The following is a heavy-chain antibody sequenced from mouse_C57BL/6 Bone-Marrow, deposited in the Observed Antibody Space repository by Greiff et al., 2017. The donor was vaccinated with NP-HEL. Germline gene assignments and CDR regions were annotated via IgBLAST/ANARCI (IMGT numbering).Heavy chain of an antibody. D-gene: IGHD1-1*01. CDR3: ARHGILQTWLAY. Sequence: EVKLVESGGDLVKPGGSLKLSCAASGFTFSSYGMSWVRQTPDKRLEWVATISSGGSYTYYPASVKGRFTISRDNAKNTLYLQMSSLKSEDTAMYYCARHGILQTWLAYWGQGTLVTVSA. CDR2: ISSGGSYT. J-gene: IGHJ3*01. V-gene: IGHV5-6*01. CDR1: GFTFSSYG.